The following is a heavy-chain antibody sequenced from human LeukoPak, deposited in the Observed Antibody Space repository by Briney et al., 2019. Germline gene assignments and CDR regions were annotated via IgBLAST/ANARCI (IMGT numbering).Heavy chain of an antibody. D-gene: IGHD3-22*01. CDR1: GGSISSYY. CDR2: IYYSGST. CDR3: ARGDYYDSRFGY. Sequence: PSETLSLTCTVSGGSISSYYWSWIRQPPGKGLEWIGYIYYSGSTNYNPSLESRVTISVDTSKNQFSLKLSSVTAADTAVYYCARGDYYDSRFGYWGQGTLVTVSS. J-gene: IGHJ4*02. V-gene: IGHV4-59*01.